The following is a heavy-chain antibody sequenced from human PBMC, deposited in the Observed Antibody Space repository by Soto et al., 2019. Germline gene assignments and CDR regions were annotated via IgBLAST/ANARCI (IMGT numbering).Heavy chain of an antibody. CDR2: ISYDGSNK. Sequence: PGGSLRLSCVASGFTFSSYAIHWVRQAPGKGLEWVAVISYDGSNKFYADSVKGRFTISRDNSKNTLYLHMNSLNTEDTAVYYCAKDVTVDIVNTPGYWGQGTLVTAPQ. J-gene: IGHJ4*02. CDR1: GFTFSSYA. V-gene: IGHV3-30*18. CDR3: AKDVTVDIVNTPGY. D-gene: IGHD5-12*01.